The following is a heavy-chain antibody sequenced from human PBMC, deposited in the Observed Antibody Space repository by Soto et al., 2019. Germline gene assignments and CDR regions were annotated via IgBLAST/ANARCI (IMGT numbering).Heavy chain of an antibody. Sequence: SVKVSCKASGGTFSSYAISWVRQAPGQGLEWMGGIIPIFGTANYAQKFQGRVTITADESTSTAYMELSSLRSEDTAVYYCASTYDFWSGYSPFDYWGQGTLVTVSS. D-gene: IGHD3-3*01. J-gene: IGHJ4*02. CDR3: ASTYDFWSGYSPFDY. CDR1: GGTFSSYA. V-gene: IGHV1-69*13. CDR2: IIPIFGTA.